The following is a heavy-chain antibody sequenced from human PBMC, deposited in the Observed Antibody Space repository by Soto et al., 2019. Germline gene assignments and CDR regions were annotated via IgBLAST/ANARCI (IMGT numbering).Heavy chain of an antibody. V-gene: IGHV1-69*06. CDR1: GGTFSSYA. J-gene: IGHJ5*02. D-gene: IGHD1-1*01. CDR2: IIPIFGTA. Sequence: GASVKVSCKASGGTFSSYAISWVRQAPGQGLEWMGGIIPIFGTANYAQKFQGRVTITADKSTSTAYMELSSPRSEDTAVYYCARELEENWFDPWGQGTLVTVSS. CDR3: ARELEENWFDP.